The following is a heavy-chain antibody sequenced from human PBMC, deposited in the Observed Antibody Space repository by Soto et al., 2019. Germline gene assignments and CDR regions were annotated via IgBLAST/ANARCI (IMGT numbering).Heavy chain of an antibody. D-gene: IGHD3-10*01. CDR1: GFTFSNAR. V-gene: IGHV3-7*01. CDR3: ARLWFGESRPVWFDP. Sequence: PGGSLRLSCAASGFTFSNARMNWVRQAPGKGLEWVANIKQDGSEKYYVDSVKGRFTISRDNAKNSLYLQMNSLRAEDTAVYYCARLWFGESRPVWFDPWGQGT. CDR2: IKQDGSEK. J-gene: IGHJ5*02.